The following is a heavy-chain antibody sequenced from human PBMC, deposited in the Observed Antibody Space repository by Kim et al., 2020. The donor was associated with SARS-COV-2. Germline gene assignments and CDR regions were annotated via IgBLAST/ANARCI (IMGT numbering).Heavy chain of an antibody. D-gene: IGHD2-21*02. CDR3: ARDCGGDCYSGLYYYYGMDV. J-gene: IGHJ6*02. Sequence: LKGRVTISVDTSKNQFPLKLSSVTAADTAVYYCARDCGGDCYSGLYYYYGMDVWGQGTTVTVSS. V-gene: IGHV4-31*02.